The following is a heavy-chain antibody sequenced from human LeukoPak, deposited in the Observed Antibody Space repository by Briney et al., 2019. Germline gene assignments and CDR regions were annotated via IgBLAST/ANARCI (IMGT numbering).Heavy chain of an antibody. CDR1: GFSFSTYG. CDR3: AGDTPPGGDYYFDY. J-gene: IGHJ4*02. D-gene: IGHD3-16*01. Sequence: GGSLRLSCAASGFSFSTYGMHWVRQAPGKGLEWVALIWNGGTNTYYADSVKGRLTLSRDNSKNTLYLQMHSLRAEDTAVYYCAGDTPPGGDYYFDYWGQGTLVIVSS. CDR2: IWNGGTNT. V-gene: IGHV3-33*01.